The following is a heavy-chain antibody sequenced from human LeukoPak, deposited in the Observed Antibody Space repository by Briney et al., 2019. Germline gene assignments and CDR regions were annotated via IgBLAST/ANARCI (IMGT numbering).Heavy chain of an antibody. D-gene: IGHD2-21*02. CDR1: GYTFTDYY. CDR3: ARFPQTNCGGDCYLGDY. J-gene: IGHJ4*02. CDR2: VDPEDGET. Sequence: ASVKVSCKVSGYTFTDYYMHWVQQAPGKGLEWMGLVDPEDGETIYAEKFQGRVTMTRDTSTSTVYMELSSLRSEDTAVYYCARFPQTNCGGDCYLGDYWGQGTLVTVSS. V-gene: IGHV1-69-2*01.